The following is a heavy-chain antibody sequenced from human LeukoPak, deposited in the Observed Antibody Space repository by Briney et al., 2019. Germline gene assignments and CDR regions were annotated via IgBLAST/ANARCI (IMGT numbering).Heavy chain of an antibody. Sequence: GGSLRLSCAASGFTVSSNYMSWVRQAPGKGLEWVSVIYSGGSTYYADSVKGRFTISRHNSKNTLYLQMNSLRAEDTAVYYCAKDGYYGSGSSFNWFDPWGQGTLVTVSS. CDR3: AKDGYYGSGSSFNWFDP. J-gene: IGHJ5*02. V-gene: IGHV3-53*04. CDR1: GFTVSSNY. CDR2: IYSGGST. D-gene: IGHD3-10*01.